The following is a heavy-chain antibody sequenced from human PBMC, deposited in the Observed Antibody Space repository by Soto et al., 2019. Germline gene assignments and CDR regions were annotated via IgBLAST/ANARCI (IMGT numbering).Heavy chain of an antibody. CDR3: AKDPPNSYDFWSGYLNWFDP. Sequence: PGGSLRLSCAASGFTFRSYAMRWVRQAPGKGLEWVSAISGSGGSTYYADSVKGRFTISRDNSKNTLYLQMNSLRAEDTAVYYCAKDPPNSYDFWSGYLNWFDPWGQGTLVTVSS. CDR1: GFTFRSYA. J-gene: IGHJ5*02. D-gene: IGHD3-3*01. CDR2: ISGSGGST. V-gene: IGHV3-23*01.